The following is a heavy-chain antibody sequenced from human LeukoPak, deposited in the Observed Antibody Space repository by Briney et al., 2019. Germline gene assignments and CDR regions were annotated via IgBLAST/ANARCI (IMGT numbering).Heavy chain of an antibody. CDR2: IRSKANSYAT. Sequence: SGGSLRLSCAASGFTFSGSAMHWVRQASGKGLEWVGRIRSKANSYATAYAASVKGRFTISRDDSKNTAYLQMNSLKTEDTAVYYCTRLSRGSYSTGEYWGQGTLVTVSS. CDR1: GFTFSGSA. CDR3: TRLSRGSYSTGEY. J-gene: IGHJ4*02. D-gene: IGHD1-26*01. V-gene: IGHV3-73*01.